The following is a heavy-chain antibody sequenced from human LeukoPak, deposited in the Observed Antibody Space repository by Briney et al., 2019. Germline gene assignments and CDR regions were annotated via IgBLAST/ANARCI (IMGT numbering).Heavy chain of an antibody. CDR3: ARETYSSSWYLDY. Sequence: GGSLRLSCEASGFTFSAHAMTWVRQAPGKGLEWVSSIGSDNKPHYSESVKGRFAISRDNSKSMLFLQLNSLRAEDTAVYYCARETYSSSWYLDYWGQGTLVTVSS. CDR2: IGSDNKP. CDR1: GFTFSAHA. D-gene: IGHD6-6*01. V-gene: IGHV3-23*01. J-gene: IGHJ4*02.